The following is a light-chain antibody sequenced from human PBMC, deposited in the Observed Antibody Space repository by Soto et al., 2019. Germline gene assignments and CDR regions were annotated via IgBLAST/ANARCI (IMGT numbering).Light chain of an antibody. CDR1: NSDVGGHTL. V-gene: IGLV2-23*01. CDR2: GGS. J-gene: IGLJ1*01. Sequence: QSALTQPASVSGSPGQSITISCIGTNSDVGGHTLVSWYQQHPGKAPRPLIYGGSERPSGVSDRFSGSKSGNTASLTISGLQAEDEADYYCCSYAGGSTYVFGTGTKVTVL. CDR3: CSYAGGSTYV.